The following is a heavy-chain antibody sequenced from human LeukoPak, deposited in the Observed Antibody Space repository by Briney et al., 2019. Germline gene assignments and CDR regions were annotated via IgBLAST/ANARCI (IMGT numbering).Heavy chain of an antibody. V-gene: IGHV4-4*07. J-gene: IGHJ4*02. CDR3: ARVQRQRYYATSGYYSYFDY. CDR1: GGSISSYF. Sequence: SETLSLTCTVSGGSISSYFWTWIRQPAGKGLEWIGRINTSGSTNYNPSLKSRVTMSLDTSKNQSSLKLSSVTAADTAVYYCARVQRQRYYATSGYYSYFDYWGQGTLVTVSS. CDR2: INTSGST. D-gene: IGHD3-22*01.